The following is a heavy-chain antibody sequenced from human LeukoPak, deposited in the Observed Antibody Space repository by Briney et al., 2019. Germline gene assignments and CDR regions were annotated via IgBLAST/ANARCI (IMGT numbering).Heavy chain of an antibody. Sequence: ASVKVSCKASGYTFTDYYMHWVRQAPGQGLEWMGWINPNSGGTNYAQKFQGRVTMTRDTSISTAYMELSRLRSDDTAVYYCASLWFRGALYFDYWGQGTLVTVSS. CDR3: ASLWFRGALYFDY. V-gene: IGHV1-2*02. J-gene: IGHJ4*02. CDR1: GYTFTDYY. D-gene: IGHD3-10*01. CDR2: INPNSGGT.